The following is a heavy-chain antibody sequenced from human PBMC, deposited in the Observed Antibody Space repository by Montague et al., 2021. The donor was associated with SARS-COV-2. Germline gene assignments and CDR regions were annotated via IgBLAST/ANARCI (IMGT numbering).Heavy chain of an antibody. J-gene: IGHJ4*02. V-gene: IGHV2-70*01. D-gene: IGHD5-18*01. CDR1: GFSLTSGVSC. CDR3: ARMLNSYGYSLVDY. Sequence: PALVKPTQTLTLTCTISGFSLTSGVSCVHWIRQPPGKALEWLALIDWDDDKYSSTSLKTRLTISKDTSKNQVVLTMTNMGPVDTATYYCARMLNSYGYSLVDYWGQGTLVTVSS. CDR2: IDWDDDK.